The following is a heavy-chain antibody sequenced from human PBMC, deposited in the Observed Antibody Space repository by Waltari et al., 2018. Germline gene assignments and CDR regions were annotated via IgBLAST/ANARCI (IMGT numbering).Heavy chain of an antibody. V-gene: IGHV3-23*01. CDR1: FS. CDR3: AKDRFGVVRNYFDY. CDR2: ISGSGGST. J-gene: IGHJ4*02. D-gene: IGHD3-3*01. Sequence: FSMSWVRQAPGKGLEWVSAISGSGGSTYYADSVKGRFTISRDNSKNTLYLQMNSLRAEDTAVYYCAKDRFGVVRNYFDYWGQGTLVTVSS.